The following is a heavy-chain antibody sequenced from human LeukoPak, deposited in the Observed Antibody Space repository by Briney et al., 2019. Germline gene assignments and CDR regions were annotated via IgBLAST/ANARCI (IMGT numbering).Heavy chain of an antibody. J-gene: IGHJ3*02. CDR1: GYTFTNYY. CDR3: AGEDNSSGYRPFDI. D-gene: IGHD3-22*01. Sequence: GASVKVSCKASGYTFTNYYMHWVRQAPGQGLEWMGRINPNDGGTNYAQKFQGRVTMTRDMSMSTAYMELSRLRSDDTAVYYCAGEDNSSGYRPFDIWGQGTMVTVPS. CDR2: INPNDGGT. V-gene: IGHV1-2*06.